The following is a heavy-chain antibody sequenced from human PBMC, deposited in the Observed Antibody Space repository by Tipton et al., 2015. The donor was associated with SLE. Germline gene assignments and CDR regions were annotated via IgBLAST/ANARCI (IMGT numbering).Heavy chain of an antibody. CDR3: ARRSPYSGSQAL. Sequence: TLSLTCTVSGVSISSYYWSCFRQPPGKGLEWIGYIYYSGSTNYNPSLKSRVTIAVDTSKNQFSLKLSSVTAADTAVYYCARRSPYSGSQALWGQGTLGTVSS. V-gene: IGHV4-59*01. CDR1: GVSISSYY. J-gene: IGHJ4*02. CDR2: IYYSGST. D-gene: IGHD1-26*01.